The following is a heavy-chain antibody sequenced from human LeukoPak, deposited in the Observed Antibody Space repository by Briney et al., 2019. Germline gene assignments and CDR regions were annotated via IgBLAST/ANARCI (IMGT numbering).Heavy chain of an antibody. V-gene: IGHV3-30-3*01. J-gene: IGHJ3*02. CDR3: ARVRGKGSSSWYRAFDI. CDR1: GFTFSSYA. Sequence: GRSLRLSCAASGFTFSSYAMHWVRQAPGKGLEWVAVISYDGSNKYYADSVKGRFTISRDNSKNTLYLQMNSLRAEDTAVYYCARVRGKGSSSWYRAFDIWGQGTMATVSS. D-gene: IGHD6-13*01. CDR2: ISYDGSNK.